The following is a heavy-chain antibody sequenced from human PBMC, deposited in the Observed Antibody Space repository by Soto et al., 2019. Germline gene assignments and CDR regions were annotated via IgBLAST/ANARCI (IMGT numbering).Heavy chain of an antibody. D-gene: IGHD2-15*01. CDR3: ATDAPPSRYQGGGPSCYPHWNA. CDR2: IYTSGST. V-gene: IGHV4-61*08. Sequence: SETLSLTCSVSGGSISSGGYSGSWIRQPPGKGLEWIGYIYTSGSTNYNPSLKSRVTMSVDTSKNQFSLKLSSVTAADTAWYSCATDAPPSRYQGGGPSCYPHWNAWDKGTT. CDR1: GGSISSGGYS. J-gene: IGHJ6*03.